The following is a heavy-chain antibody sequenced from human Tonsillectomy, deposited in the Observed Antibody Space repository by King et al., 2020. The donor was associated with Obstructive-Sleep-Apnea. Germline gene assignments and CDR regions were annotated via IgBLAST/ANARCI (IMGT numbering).Heavy chain of an antibody. CDR3: AGDGWLIVATLDY. Sequence: VQLVDAGGGVGQPGRSLRLSCAASGFSFNDFSVHWVRQAPGKGRGWGAVISYDGSNKYNAESVKGRFNISSDKSKNTLYLQMNRLRAEGTAVYYCAGDGWLIVATLDYWGQGTLVTVSS. V-gene: IGHV3-30*11. CDR1: GFSFNDFS. CDR2: ISYDGSNK. D-gene: IGHD5-12*01. J-gene: IGHJ4*02.